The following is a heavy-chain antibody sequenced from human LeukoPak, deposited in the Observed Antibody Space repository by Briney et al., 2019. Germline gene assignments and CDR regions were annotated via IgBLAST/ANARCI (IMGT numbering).Heavy chain of an antibody. CDR3: ARGRREGSGWLGWFDP. J-gene: IGHJ5*02. D-gene: IGHD6-19*01. V-gene: IGHV4-39*07. Sequence: PSETLSLTCTVSGDSTSSDRYYGGWVRQPPGRGLEWIGNIYYSGSTNYNPSLKSRVTISVDTSKNQFSLRLTSVTAADTAVYYCARGRREGSGWLGWFDPWGQGTLVTVSS. CDR1: GDSTSSDRYY. CDR2: IYYSGST.